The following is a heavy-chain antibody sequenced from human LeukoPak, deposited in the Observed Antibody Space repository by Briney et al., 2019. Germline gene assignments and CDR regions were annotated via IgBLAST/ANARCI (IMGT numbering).Heavy chain of an antibody. Sequence: ASVKLSCKASGYTFTSYDINWVRQATGQGLEWMGWMNPNSGNTGYAQRFQGKVTITRNTSISTAYMELSSLRSEDTAVYYCARRSRAMAFYYYYYYMDVWGKGTTVTVSS. CDR3: ARRSRAMAFYYYYYYMDV. D-gene: IGHD5-18*01. V-gene: IGHV1-8*03. CDR1: GYTFTSYD. J-gene: IGHJ6*03. CDR2: MNPNSGNT.